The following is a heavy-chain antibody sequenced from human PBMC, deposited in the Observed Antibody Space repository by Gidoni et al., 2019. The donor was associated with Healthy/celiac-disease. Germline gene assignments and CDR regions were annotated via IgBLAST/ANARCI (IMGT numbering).Heavy chain of an antibody. Sequence: QVQLVESGGGVVQPGRSLRLSCAASGFTFSSYGMHWVRQAPGKGLEWVAVISYDGSNKYYADSVKGRFTISRDNSKNTLYLQMNSLRAEDTAVYYCAKDGGGPDTHDAFDIWGQGTMVIVSS. CDR1: GFTFSSYG. J-gene: IGHJ3*02. D-gene: IGHD2-15*01. CDR2: ISYDGSNK. CDR3: AKDGGGPDTHDAFDI. V-gene: IGHV3-30*18.